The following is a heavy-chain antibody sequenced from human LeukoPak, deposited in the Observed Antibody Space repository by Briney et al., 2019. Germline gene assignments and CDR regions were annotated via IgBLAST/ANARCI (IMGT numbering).Heavy chain of an antibody. V-gene: IGHV3-30*02. Sequence: GGSLRLSCAASGFTFSSYGMHWVRQAPGKGLEWVAFIRYDGSNKYYADSVKGRFTISRDNSKNTLYLQMNSLIAEDTAVYYCARDRWYYYDSSDYYHDAFDIWGQGTMVTVSS. CDR3: ARDRWYYYDSSDYYHDAFDI. CDR1: GFTFSSYG. CDR2: IRYDGSNK. J-gene: IGHJ3*02. D-gene: IGHD3-22*01.